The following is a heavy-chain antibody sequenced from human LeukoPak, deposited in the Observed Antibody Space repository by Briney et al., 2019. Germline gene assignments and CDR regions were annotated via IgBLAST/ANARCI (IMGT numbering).Heavy chain of an antibody. J-gene: IGHJ4*02. Sequence: PGGSLRLSCAASGFTFSSYGMHWVRQAPGKGLEWVSFIRYDGSNEYYADSVRGRFTISRDNSKNTLYLQMNSLRAEDTAVYYCAKDTSTISVSGTCFDYWGQGTLVTVSS. CDR1: GFTFSSYG. V-gene: IGHV3-30*02. CDR2: IRYDGSNE. CDR3: AKDTSTISVSGTCFDY. D-gene: IGHD6-19*01.